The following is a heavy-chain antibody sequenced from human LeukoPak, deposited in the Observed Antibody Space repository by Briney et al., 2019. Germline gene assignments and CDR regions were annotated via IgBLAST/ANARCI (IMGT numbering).Heavy chain of an antibody. CDR2: INHSGST. D-gene: IGHD2-2*01. J-gene: IGHJ5*02. V-gene: IGHV4-34*01. Sequence: SETLSLTCAVYGGSFSGYYWSWIRQPPGKGLEWIGEINHSGSTNYNPSLKSRVTISVDTSKNQFSLKLSSVTAADTAVYYCARAIRVVVPAGMLRFDPWGQGTLVTVSS. CDR1: GGSFSGYY. CDR3: ARAIRVVVPAGMLRFDP.